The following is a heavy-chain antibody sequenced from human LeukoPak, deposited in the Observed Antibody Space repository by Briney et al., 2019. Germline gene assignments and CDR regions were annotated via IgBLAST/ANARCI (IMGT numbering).Heavy chain of an antibody. D-gene: IGHD6-19*01. CDR1: GYTFTSYD. V-gene: IGHV1-8*01. Sequence: ASVKVSCKASGYTFTSYDINWVRQATGQGLEWMGWMNPNSGNTGYAQKFQGRVTMTRNTSISTAYMELSSLRSEDTAVYYCARGWLPPKAYYYYYGMDVWGQGTTVTVSS. CDR3: ARGWLPPKAYYYYYGMDV. J-gene: IGHJ6*02. CDR2: MNPNSGNT.